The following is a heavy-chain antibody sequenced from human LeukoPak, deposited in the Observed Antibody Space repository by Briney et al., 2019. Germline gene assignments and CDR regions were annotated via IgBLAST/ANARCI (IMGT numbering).Heavy chain of an antibody. CDR2: IYYSGST. CDR1: GGSISSYY. J-gene: IGHJ4*02. Sequence: SETLSLTCTVSGGSISSYYWSWLRQPPGKGLEWIGYIYYSGSTNYNPSLKSRVTISVDTSKNQFSLKLSSVTAADTAVYYCARAVYYYDSSGYAYYFDYWGQGTLVTVSS. D-gene: IGHD3-22*01. V-gene: IGHV4-59*01. CDR3: ARAVYYYDSSGYAYYFDY.